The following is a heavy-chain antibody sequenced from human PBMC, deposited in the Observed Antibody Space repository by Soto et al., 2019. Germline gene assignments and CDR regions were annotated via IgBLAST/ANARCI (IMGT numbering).Heavy chain of an antibody. CDR1: GVSISCYY. Sequence: PSETLSLTCTVSGVSISCYYWSWIRQPPGKGLEWIAYIDSSGSTKYNPSLKSRVTISLDTSRNQLSLKLNSVTAADTAVYYCAREGYSSRWNLIDHWGHGTQVTVSS. CDR3: AREGYSSRWNLIDH. D-gene: IGHD6-13*01. CDR2: IDSSGST. V-gene: IGHV4-59*01. J-gene: IGHJ4*01.